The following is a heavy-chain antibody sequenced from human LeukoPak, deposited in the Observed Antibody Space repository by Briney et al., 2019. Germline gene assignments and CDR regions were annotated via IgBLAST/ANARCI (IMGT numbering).Heavy chain of an antibody. J-gene: IGHJ4*02. V-gene: IGHV4-34*01. CDR1: GGSFSGYY. D-gene: IGHD2-8*01. Sequence: SETLSLTCAVYGGSFSGYYWSWIRQPPGKGLEWIGEINHSGSTNYNPSLKSRVTISVDTSKNQFSLELSSVTAADTAVYYCARHKRCTNGVCYTFDYWGQGTLVTVSS. CDR2: INHSGST. CDR3: ARHKRCTNGVCYTFDY.